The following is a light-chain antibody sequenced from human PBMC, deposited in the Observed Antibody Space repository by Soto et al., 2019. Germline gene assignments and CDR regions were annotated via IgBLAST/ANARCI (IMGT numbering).Light chain of an antibody. CDR1: NSDIGSYDL. CDR3: CSYAGTSALV. CDR2: EVS. J-gene: IGLJ2*01. V-gene: IGLV2-23*02. Sequence: SALTQPASGSGSPGQSITISCTGTNSDIGSYDLVSWYQQHPGKAPKLMIYEVSKRPSGLSNRFSGSKSGNTASLTISGLQAEDGADYYCCSYAGTSALVFGGGTKVTVL.